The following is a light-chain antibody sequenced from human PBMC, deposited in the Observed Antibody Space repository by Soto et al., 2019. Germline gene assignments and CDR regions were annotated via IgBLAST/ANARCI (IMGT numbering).Light chain of an antibody. CDR3: QSYDSSLSGYV. J-gene: IGLJ1*01. Sequence: QSVLTQPPSVSGAPVQRVTISCTGSSSNIGAGYDVHWYQQLPGTAPKLLIYGNSNRPSGVPDRFSGSKPVTSASLAITGLQAEDEADYYCQSYDSSLSGYVFGTGTKLTVL. CDR1: SSNIGAGYD. CDR2: GNS. V-gene: IGLV1-40*01.